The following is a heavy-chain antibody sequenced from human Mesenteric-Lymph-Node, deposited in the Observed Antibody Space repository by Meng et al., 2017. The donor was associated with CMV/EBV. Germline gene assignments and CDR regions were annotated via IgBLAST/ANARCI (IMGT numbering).Heavy chain of an antibody. J-gene: IGHJ6*02. CDR1: GFAFSSYW. CDR2: INQDGGEK. V-gene: IGHV3-7*01. Sequence: GESLKISCAASGFAFSSYWMAWVRQAPGKGLEWVANINQDGGEKYYVDSVKGRFTISRDNAKNSLYLQMNSLRAEDTAVYYCARELLVPRVYYYGMDVWGQGTTVTVSS. CDR3: ARELLVPRVYYYGMDV.